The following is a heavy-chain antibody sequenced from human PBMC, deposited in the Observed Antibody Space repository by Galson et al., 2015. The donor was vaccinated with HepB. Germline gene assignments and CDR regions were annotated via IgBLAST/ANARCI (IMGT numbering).Heavy chain of an antibody. CDR1: GGSISSYY. D-gene: IGHD2-8*02. Sequence: ETLSLTCTVSGGSISSYYWSWIRQPPGKGLEWIGYIYYSGSTNYNPSLKSRVTISVDTSKNQFSLKLSSVTAADTAVYYCARRFVVYAPDAFDIWGQGTMVTVSS. CDR3: ARRFVVYAPDAFDI. V-gene: IGHV4-59*01. CDR2: IYYSGST. J-gene: IGHJ3*02.